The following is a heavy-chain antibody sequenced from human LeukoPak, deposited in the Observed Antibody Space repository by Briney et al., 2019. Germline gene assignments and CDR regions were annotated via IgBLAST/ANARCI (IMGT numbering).Heavy chain of an antibody. CDR1: GFALSSHW. J-gene: IGHJ6*02. CDR3: ARNNGMDV. V-gene: IGHV3-7*03. CDR2: VDRDGSET. Sequence: GGSLRLSCAASGFALSSHWMTWVRQVPGRGPEWVANVDRDGSETYYLDSVKGRFTISKDNAKNSLYLQMNSLRAEDTALYHCARNNGMDVWGQGTTVIVSS.